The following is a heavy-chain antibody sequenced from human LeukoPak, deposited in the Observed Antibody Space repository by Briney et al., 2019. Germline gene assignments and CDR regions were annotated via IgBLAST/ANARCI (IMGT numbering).Heavy chain of an antibody. J-gene: IGHJ6*04. CDR2: INPNSGGT. D-gene: IGHD3-9*01. Sequence: ASVKVSCKASGYTFTGYYMHWVRQAPGQGLEWMEWINPNSGGTNYAQKFQGRVTMTRDTSISTAYMELSRLRSDDTAVYYCARYTYYDILTGYFSVWGKGTTVTISS. V-gene: IGHV1-2*02. CDR3: ARYTYYDILTGYFSV. CDR1: GYTFTGYY.